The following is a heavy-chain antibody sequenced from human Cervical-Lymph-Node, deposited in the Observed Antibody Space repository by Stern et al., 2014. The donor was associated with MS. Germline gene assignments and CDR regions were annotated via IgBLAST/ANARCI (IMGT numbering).Heavy chain of an antibody. CDR3: ARPHSPGWSYYFDF. D-gene: IGHD6-19*01. V-gene: IGHV5-51*01. CDR2: IFPGASDT. J-gene: IGHJ4*02. CDR1: GYTFTDYW. Sequence: EVQLVQSGAEVRKPRQSLTLSCNISGYTFTDYWIAWVRQMPGKGLEWMGAIFPGASDTRYSPSFQGHVTISVDTSINTAYLQWSDLRASDTAMYYCARPHSPGWSYYFDFWGQGTLVAVSS.